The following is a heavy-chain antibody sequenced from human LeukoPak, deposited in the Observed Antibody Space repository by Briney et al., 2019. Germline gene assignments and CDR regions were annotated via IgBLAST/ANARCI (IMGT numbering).Heavy chain of an antibody. V-gene: IGHV3-23*01. Sequence: GGSLRLSCAASGFTFSSYAMSWVRQAPGKGLEWVSAISGSGGSTYYADSVKGRFAISRDNSKNTLYLQMNSLRAEDTAVYYCAKDHYYDSSGPDYWGQGTLVTVSS. CDR1: GFTFSSYA. CDR2: ISGSGGST. J-gene: IGHJ4*02. CDR3: AKDHYYDSSGPDY. D-gene: IGHD3-22*01.